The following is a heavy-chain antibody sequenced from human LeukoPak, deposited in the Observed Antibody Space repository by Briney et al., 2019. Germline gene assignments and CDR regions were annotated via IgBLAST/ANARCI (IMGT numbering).Heavy chain of an antibody. J-gene: IGHJ6*03. CDR1: GFTFDDYG. Sequence: TGGSLRLSCAASGFTFDDYGMSWVRQAPGKGLEWVSGINWSGGSTGYADSVKGRFTISRDNAKNSLYLQMNSLRAEDTALYYCARVPYYYGSGTRRLDYYYYMDVWGKGTTVTVSS. CDR3: ARVPYYYGSGTRRLDYYYYMDV. V-gene: IGHV3-20*04. D-gene: IGHD3-10*01. CDR2: INWSGGST.